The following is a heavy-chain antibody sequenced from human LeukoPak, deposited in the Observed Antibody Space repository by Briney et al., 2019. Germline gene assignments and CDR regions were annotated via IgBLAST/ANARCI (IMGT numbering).Heavy chain of an antibody. CDR1: GGTFSSYA. Sequence: GASVKVSCKASGGTFSSYAISWVRQAPGQGLEWMGRIIPIFGTANYAQKFQGRVTITTDESTRTAYIELSSLRSEDTAVYYCAREKVGFSSWSDFDYWGQGTLVTVSS. J-gene: IGHJ4*02. CDR3: AREKVGFSSWSDFDY. D-gene: IGHD6-6*01. CDR2: IIPIFGTA. V-gene: IGHV1-69*05.